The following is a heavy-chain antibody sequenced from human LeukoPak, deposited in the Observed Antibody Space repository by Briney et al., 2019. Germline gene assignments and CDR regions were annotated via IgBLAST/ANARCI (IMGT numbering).Heavy chain of an antibody. V-gene: IGHV3-21*01. Sequence: PGGSLRLSCAASGFTFSSYSMNWVRQAPGKGLEWVSSISSSSSYIHYADSVKGRFTISRDNAKNSLYLQMNSLRAEDTAVYYCARVDAALDYWGQGTLVTVSS. J-gene: IGHJ4*02. CDR1: GFTFSSYS. CDR3: ARVDAALDY. D-gene: IGHD6-6*01. CDR2: ISSSSSYI.